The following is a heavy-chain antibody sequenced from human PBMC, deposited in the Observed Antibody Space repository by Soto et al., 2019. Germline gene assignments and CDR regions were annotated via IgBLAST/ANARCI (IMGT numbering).Heavy chain of an antibody. J-gene: IGHJ5*02. V-gene: IGHV4-59*01. CDR2: IYYTGST. Sequence: TLSLTCTVSCAPISAFYWSWIRQSPGKGLEWIGHIYYTGSTNYNPSLNSRVTISLDTSKNQFSLKLSSVTPAEKAVYHCARRRDRYSGVWFDPCRRGTLVTVSS. D-gene: IGHD4-4*01. CDR3: ARRRDRYSGVWFDP. CDR1: CAPISAFY.